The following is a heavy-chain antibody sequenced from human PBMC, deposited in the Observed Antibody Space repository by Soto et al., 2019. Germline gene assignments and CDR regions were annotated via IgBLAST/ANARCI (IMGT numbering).Heavy chain of an antibody. CDR2: INPNSGNI. D-gene: IGHD3-10*01. CDR1: GNTFTSYD. Sequence: QVQLVQSGAEVKKPGASVKVSCKASGNTFTSYDINWVRQATGHGLEWMGWINPNSGNICYAQKFQGRVTMTRDTAIRTAYMEVSRLRSDDTAVYYCARGRASGSYYLLDYWGQGTLVTVS. CDR3: ARGRASGSYYLLDY. V-gene: IGHV1-8*01. J-gene: IGHJ4*02.